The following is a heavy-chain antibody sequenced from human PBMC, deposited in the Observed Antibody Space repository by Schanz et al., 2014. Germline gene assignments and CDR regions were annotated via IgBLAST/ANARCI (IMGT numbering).Heavy chain of an antibody. J-gene: IGHJ6*02. CDR3: ARDKNYDDSAEYGMDV. D-gene: IGHD3-22*01. V-gene: IGHV3-66*01. Sequence: DVQLVESGGGLVQSGGSLRLSCAASGFNFGDYYMTWVRQAPGKGLEWVSVIYSGGSTYYADSVKGRFTISRDNSKNTLYLQMNSLRAEDAAVYRCARDKNYDDSAEYGMDVWGQGTTVTVSS. CDR1: GFNFGDYY. CDR2: IYSGGST.